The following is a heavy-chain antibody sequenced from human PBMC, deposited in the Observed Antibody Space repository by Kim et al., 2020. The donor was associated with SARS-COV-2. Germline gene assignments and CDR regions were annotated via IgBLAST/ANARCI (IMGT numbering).Heavy chain of an antibody. CDR3: ARDLRYCNDGSCGGGVIDY. Sequence: ASVKVSCKASGYTFTGYYMHWVRQAPGQGLEWMGWINPKSGGTEYAQKFQGRVTMTRDTSITTVYIELRRLRSDDTALYYCARDLRYCNDGSCGGGVIDYLGQGTLVTVSS. D-gene: IGHD2-15*01. V-gene: IGHV1-2*02. J-gene: IGHJ4*02. CDR1: GYTFTGYY. CDR2: INPKSGGT.